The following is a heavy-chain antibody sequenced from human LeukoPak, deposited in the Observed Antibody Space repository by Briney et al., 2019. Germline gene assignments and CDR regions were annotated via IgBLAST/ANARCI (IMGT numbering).Heavy chain of an antibody. CDR2: IYYSGST. Sequence: SETLSLTCTVSGGSISSYYWSWIRQPPGKGLEWIGYIYYSGSTNYNPSLKSRVTISVDTSKNQFSLKLSSVTAADTAVYYCARGGFVLMVYAIPNWFDPWGQGTLVTVSS. CDR1: GGSISSYY. CDR3: ARGGFVLMVYAIPNWFDP. V-gene: IGHV4-59*12. J-gene: IGHJ5*02. D-gene: IGHD2-8*01.